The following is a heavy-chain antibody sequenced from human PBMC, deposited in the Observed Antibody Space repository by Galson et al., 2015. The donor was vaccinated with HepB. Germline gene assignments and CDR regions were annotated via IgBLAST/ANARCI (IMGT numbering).Heavy chain of an antibody. V-gene: IGHV3-33*01. CDR3: AREGLTAMTLLDY. CDR2: IWHDGSNK. J-gene: IGHJ4*02. CDR1: GFTFSSHG. D-gene: IGHD4-17*01. Sequence: SLRLSCAASGFTFSSHGMHWVRQAPGKGLEWVAVIWHDGSNKYYADSMKGRFTISRDNSKNTLYLQMSSLRAEDTAVYYCAREGLTAMTLLDYWGQGTLVTVSS.